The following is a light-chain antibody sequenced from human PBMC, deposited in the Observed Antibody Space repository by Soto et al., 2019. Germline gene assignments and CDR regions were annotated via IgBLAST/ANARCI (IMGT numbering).Light chain of an antibody. V-gene: IGKV3-11*01. CDR1: ENVRTF. CDR3: QKFNKWPWT. J-gene: IGKJ1*01. Sequence: EVVLTQSPATLSLSPGERATLSCRASENVRTFVDWYQQKPGQAPRLLIYGASNRATGIPARFSGSGSGTDFTLTISNLEPEDFAVYYCQKFNKWPWTFGQGTKVEIK. CDR2: GAS.